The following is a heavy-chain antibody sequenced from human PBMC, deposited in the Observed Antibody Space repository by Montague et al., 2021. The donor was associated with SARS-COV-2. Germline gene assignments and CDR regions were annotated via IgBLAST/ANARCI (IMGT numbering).Heavy chain of an antibody. CDR3: VRGPRLGEFSLMVDS. V-gene: IGHV4-4*02. Sequence: SETLSLTCGVSGASVTSTNWWSWVRQPTGKGLEWIGEIYHTGNTNYSPSLKNRVSISLDKSKNQLSLRLNSVTAADTAVYYCVRGPRLGEFSLMVDSWGQGTLVTVSS. J-gene: IGHJ4*02. CDR2: IYHTGNT. D-gene: IGHD3-16*02. CDR1: GASVTSTNW.